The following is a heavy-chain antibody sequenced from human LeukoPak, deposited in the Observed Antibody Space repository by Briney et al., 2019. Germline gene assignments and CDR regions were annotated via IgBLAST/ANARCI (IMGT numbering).Heavy chain of an antibody. CDR3: ARAPQRDLDY. CDR1: GYTFNNYY. V-gene: IGHV1-2*02. J-gene: IGHJ4*02. Sequence: ASVKVSCKASGYTFNNYYIHWVRQAPGQGLEWMGWINPNSGGTDYAQKFQGRVTMTRDTSISTAYMELSRLRSDDTAVYYCARAPQRDLDYWGQGTLVTVSS. CDR2: INPNSGGT.